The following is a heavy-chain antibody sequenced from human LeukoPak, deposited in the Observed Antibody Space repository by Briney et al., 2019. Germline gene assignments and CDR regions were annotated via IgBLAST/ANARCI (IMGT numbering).Heavy chain of an antibody. Sequence: GGSLRLSCAASGFTFSSFTMNWVRQAPGKGLEWVSSISSSSSYMYYTDSVKGRFTISRDNAKNSLYLQMNSLRAEDTAVYYCARGPPSRWFRYWGQGTLVTVSS. J-gene: IGHJ4*02. V-gene: IGHV3-21*01. D-gene: IGHD6-13*01. CDR2: ISSSSSYM. CDR3: ARGPPSRWFRY. CDR1: GFTFSSFT.